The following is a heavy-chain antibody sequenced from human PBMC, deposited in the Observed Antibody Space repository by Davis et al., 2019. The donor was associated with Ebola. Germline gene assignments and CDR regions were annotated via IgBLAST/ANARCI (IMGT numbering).Heavy chain of an antibody. CDR1: GFTFSTSS. V-gene: IGHV3-23*01. Sequence: GGSLRLSCTASGFTFSTSSLSWVRQAPGKGLEWVSVISGSGGTTYFADPVKGRFFISRDNSKNTLYLQMNSLRAEDTATYYCAKHEIADSAGYFGDYWGQGTPVTVSS. J-gene: IGHJ4*02. D-gene: IGHD3-22*01. CDR3: AKHEIADSAGYFGDY. CDR2: ISGSGGTT.